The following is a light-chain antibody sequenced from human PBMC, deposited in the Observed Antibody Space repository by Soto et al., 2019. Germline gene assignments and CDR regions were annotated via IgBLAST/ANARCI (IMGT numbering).Light chain of an antibody. CDR2: GAS. CDR3: QHYYSWSPWR. V-gene: IGKV3-15*01. CDR1: QSVSSN. Sequence: EIKMTQTPATLSLSPGERATLYCCASQSVSSNLAWYQQNHGQAPRLLIYGASCRVTCVPARFSGSGSGTEFILIISSLQSEDFAVYNCQHYYSWSPWRFGQGAKGDIK. J-gene: IGKJ1*01.